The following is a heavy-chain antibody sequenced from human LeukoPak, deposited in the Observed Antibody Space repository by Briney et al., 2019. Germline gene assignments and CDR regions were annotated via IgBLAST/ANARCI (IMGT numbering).Heavy chain of an antibody. J-gene: IGHJ4*02. CDR3: ARVLPSSGWYGFYFDY. V-gene: IGHV4-30-2*01. CDR2: IYHSGST. Sequence: PSETLSLTCAVSGGSISSGGYSWSWIRQPPGKGLEWIGYIYHSGSTYYNPSLKSRVTISVDTSKNQFSLKLSSVTAADTAVYYCARVLPSSGWYGFYFDYWGQGTLVTVSS. CDR1: GGSISSGGYS. D-gene: IGHD6-19*01.